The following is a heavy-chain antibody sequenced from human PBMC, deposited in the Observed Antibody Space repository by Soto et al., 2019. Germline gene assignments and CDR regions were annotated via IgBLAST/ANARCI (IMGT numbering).Heavy chain of an antibody. CDR2: IDPYDTGI. V-gene: IGHV3-74*01. D-gene: IGHD2-15*01. Sequence: VGSLRLSCAASGFAFSSEWMHWIRQAPGKGLVWVSRIDPYDTGITYADSVKGRFTISRDNAKNTLYLQMNSLRAEDTAVYYCTSDTFGARDSWGQGTLVTVSS. CDR3: TSDTFGARDS. J-gene: IGHJ4*02. CDR1: GFAFSSEW.